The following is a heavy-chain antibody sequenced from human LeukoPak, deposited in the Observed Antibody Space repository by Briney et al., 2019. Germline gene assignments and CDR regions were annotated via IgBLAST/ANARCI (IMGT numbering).Heavy chain of an antibody. CDR2: KKQDGSEK. CDR1: GFTFSSYW. D-gene: IGHD3-22*01. CDR3: ARGDYDSSGYPYYFDY. Sequence: GGSLRLSCAASGFTFSSYWMSWVRQAPGKGLGGVPNKKQDGSEKYYVDSVKGRFTISRDNAKNSLYLQMNSLRAEDTAVYYCARGDYDSSGYPYYFDYWGQGTLVTVSS. V-gene: IGHV3-7*01. J-gene: IGHJ4*02.